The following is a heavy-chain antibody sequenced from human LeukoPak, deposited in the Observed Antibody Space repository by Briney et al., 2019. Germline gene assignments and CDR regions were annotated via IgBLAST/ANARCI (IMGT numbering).Heavy chain of an antibody. CDR3: AREPNYDILTGYYKGGDAFDI. J-gene: IGHJ3*02. V-gene: IGHV4-4*07. Sequence: SETLSLTCTVSGGSISSYYWSWIRQPAGKGLEWIGRIYTSGSTNYNPSLKSRVTMSVDTSKNQFSLKLSSVTAADTAVYYCAREPNYDILTGYYKGGDAFDIWGQGTMVTVSS. CDR2: IYTSGST. D-gene: IGHD3-9*01. CDR1: GGSISSYY.